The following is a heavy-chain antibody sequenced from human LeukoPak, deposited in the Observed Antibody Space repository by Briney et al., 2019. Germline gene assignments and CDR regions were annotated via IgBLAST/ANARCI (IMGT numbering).Heavy chain of an antibody. Sequence: PGGSLRLSCAASGFTFDDYAMHWVRQAPGKGLEWVSGISWNSGSIGYADSVKGRFTISRDNAKNSLYLQMNSLRAEDTAVYYCARDQVMGVSYYDFWSGYLDNWFDPWGQGTLVTVSS. V-gene: IGHV3-9*01. CDR1: GFTFDDYA. CDR3: ARDQVMGVSYYDFWSGYLDNWFDP. D-gene: IGHD3-3*01. J-gene: IGHJ5*02. CDR2: ISWNSGSI.